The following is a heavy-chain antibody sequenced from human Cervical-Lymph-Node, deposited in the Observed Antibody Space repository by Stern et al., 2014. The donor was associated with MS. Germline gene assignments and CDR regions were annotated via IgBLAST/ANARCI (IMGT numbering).Heavy chain of an antibody. D-gene: IGHD6-13*01. Sequence: QVQLVESGAEVKKPGASVKVSCTASGGTFSRYAISWVRQAPGQGLEWMGGIIRIFGTANYAQKFQGRVTITADESTSTAYMELSSLRSEDTAVYYCASVHSSSSGNWFDPWGQGTLVTVSS. V-gene: IGHV1-69*01. CDR2: IIRIFGTA. J-gene: IGHJ5*02. CDR3: ASVHSSSSGNWFDP. CDR1: GGTFSRYA.